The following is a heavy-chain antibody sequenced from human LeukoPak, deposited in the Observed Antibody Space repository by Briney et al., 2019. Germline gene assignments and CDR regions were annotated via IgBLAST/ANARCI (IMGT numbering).Heavy chain of an antibody. CDR1: GGSVSSGGNY. CDR2: IYNSGSP. CDR3: ARTRGDGSGDY. Sequence: SETLSLTCTVSGGSVSSGGNYWSWIRQPPGKGLEWIGYIYNSGSPNYNPSLKSRVTISVDRSKNQFSLKLSSVTAADTAVYYCARTRGDGSGDYWGQGTLVTVSS. J-gene: IGHJ4*02. D-gene: IGHD5-24*01. V-gene: IGHV4-61*08.